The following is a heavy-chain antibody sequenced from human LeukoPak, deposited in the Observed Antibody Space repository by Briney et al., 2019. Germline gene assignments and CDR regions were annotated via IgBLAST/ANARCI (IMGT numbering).Heavy chain of an antibody. V-gene: IGHV4-59*01. CDR1: GGSISSYY. CDR2: IYYSGST. Sequence: PSETLSLTCTVSGGSISSYYWSWIRQPPGRGLEWIGYIYYSGSTNYNPSLKSRVTISVDTSKNQFSLKLSSVTAADTAVYYCASYAVADHQDDAFDIWGQGTMVTVSS. CDR3: ASYAVADHQDDAFDI. J-gene: IGHJ3*02. D-gene: IGHD6-19*01.